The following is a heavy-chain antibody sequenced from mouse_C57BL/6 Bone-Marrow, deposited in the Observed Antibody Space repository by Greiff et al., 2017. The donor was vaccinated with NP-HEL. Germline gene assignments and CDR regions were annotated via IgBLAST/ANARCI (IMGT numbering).Heavy chain of an antibody. J-gene: IGHJ1*03. CDR1: GYTFTDYE. D-gene: IGHD2-4*01. V-gene: IGHV1-15*01. Sequence: VQLQQSGAELVRPGASVTLSCKASGYTFTDYEMHWVKQTPVHGLEWIGAIDPETGGTAYNQKFKGKAILTADKSSSTAYMELRSLTSEDSAVYYCTRGVYYDYLYWYFDVWGTGTTVTVSS. CDR3: TRGVYYDYLYWYFDV. CDR2: IDPETGGT.